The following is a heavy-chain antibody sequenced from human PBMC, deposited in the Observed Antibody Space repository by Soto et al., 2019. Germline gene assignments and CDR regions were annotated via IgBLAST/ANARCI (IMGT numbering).Heavy chain of an antibody. D-gene: IGHD2-15*01. CDR1: GYTLTELS. CDR3: ATPDPASLTHYCSGGSCYLG. CDR2: FDPEDGET. V-gene: IGHV1-24*01. J-gene: IGHJ4*02. Sequence: ASVKVSCKVSGYTLTELSMHWVRQAPGKGLEWMGGFDPEDGETIYAQKFQGRVTMTEDTSTDTAYMELSSLRSEDTAVYYCATPDPASLTHYCSGGSCYLGWGQGTLVTVSS.